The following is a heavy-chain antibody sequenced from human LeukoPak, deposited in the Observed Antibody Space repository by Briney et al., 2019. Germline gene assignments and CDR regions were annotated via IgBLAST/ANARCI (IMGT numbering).Heavy chain of an antibody. D-gene: IGHD3-10*01. V-gene: IGHV3-53*01. J-gene: IGHJ5*02. CDR2: IYSGGST. CDR1: GFTVSSNY. Sequence: GGSLRLSCAASGFTVSSNYMSWVRQAPGKGLEWVSVIYSGGSTYYANSLKGRFTISRDNSKNTLYLQMNNLRAEDTAVYYCARDRDTAPGSWFDPWGQGTLVAVSS. CDR3: ARDRDTAPGSWFDP.